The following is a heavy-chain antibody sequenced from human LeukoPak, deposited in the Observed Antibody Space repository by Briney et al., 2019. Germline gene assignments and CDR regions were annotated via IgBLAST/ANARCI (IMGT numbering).Heavy chain of an antibody. D-gene: IGHD3-22*01. CDR3: ARDHCPLGLSGCPFDY. V-gene: IGHV3-64*01. J-gene: IGHJ4*02. CDR2: ISSNGGSK. Sequence: GGSLRLSCAASGFTFSNYAFHWVRQAPGKGLEYVSAISSNGGSKYYANSVKGRFTISRDNSKNTLYLQMGSLRAEDRAVYYCARDHCPLGLSGCPFDYWGQGTLVTVSS. CDR1: GFTFSNYA.